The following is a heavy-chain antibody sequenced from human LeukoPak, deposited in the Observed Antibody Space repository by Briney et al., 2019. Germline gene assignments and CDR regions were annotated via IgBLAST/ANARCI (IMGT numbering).Heavy chain of an antibody. D-gene: IGHD5-12*01. CDR1: GGSISSGSYY. V-gene: IGHV4-61*02. J-gene: IGHJ3*02. CDR2: IYTSGST. Sequence: PSQTLSLTCTVSGGSISSGSYYWGWVRQPAGTGREWIGRIYTSGSTNYNPSLKSRVTISVDTSKNQFSLKLSSVTAADTAVYYCARGGYGDAFDIWGQGTMVTVSS. CDR3: ARGGYGDAFDI.